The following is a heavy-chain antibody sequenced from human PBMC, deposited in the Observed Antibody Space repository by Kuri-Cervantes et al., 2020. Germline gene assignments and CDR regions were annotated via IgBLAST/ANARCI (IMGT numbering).Heavy chain of an antibody. D-gene: IGHD1-26*01. CDR1: GFTFSGYG. CDR2: INHSGST. J-gene: IGHJ6*03. Sequence: SQTLSLTCAASGFTFSGYGMHWVRQAPGKGLEWIGEINHSGSTNYNPSLKSRVTMSVDTSKNQFSLKLSSVTAADTAVYYCARTLEGATHAPYYYYHYMDVWGRGTAVTVSS. V-gene: IGHV4-34*01. CDR3: ARTLEGATHAPYYYYHYMDV.